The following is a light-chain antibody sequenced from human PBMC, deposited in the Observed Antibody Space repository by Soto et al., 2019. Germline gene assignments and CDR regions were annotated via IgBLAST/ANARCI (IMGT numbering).Light chain of an antibody. CDR2: GAS. J-gene: IGKJ1*01. CDR1: QSLSSN. Sequence: VMTQSPATLSVSPGETATLSCRASQSLSSNLGWYQQKPGQAPRLLIFGASTRATGIPARFSGSGSGTEFSLTISSLQSEDFAVYYCQQYGSSPQTFGQGTKVEIK. CDR3: QQYGSSPQT. V-gene: IGKV3-15*01.